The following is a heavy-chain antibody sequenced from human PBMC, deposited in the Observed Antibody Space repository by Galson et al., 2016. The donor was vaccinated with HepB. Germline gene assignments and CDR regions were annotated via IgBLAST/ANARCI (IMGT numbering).Heavy chain of an antibody. D-gene: IGHD6-6*01. V-gene: IGHV3-9*01. CDR3: ARSARPNYYYYGVGV. CDR1: GLTFDTYA. CDR2: ISWNGGSI. J-gene: IGHJ6*02. Sequence: SLRLSCAASGLTFDTYAMHWVRQAPGKGLEWVSGISWNGGSIGYADSVKGRFTISRDNAKNSLYLQMNSLGAEDTALYYCARSARPNYYYYGVGVWGQGTTVTVSS.